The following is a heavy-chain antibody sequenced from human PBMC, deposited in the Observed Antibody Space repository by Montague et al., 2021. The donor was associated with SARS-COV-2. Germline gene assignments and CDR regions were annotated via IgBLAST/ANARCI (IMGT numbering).Heavy chain of an antibody. CDR2: IYYSGST. J-gene: IGHJ5*02. CDR1: GGSISSYY. D-gene: IGHD2-15*01. CDR3: ARLEAGDCSGGSCCSSWFDP. Sequence: SETLSLTCTVSGGSISSYYWSWIRQPPGKRLEWIGYIYYSGSTDYNPSLKSRVTISVDTSKSQFSLKLSSVTAADTAVYYCARLEAGDCSGGSCCSSWFDPWGQGTLVTVSS. V-gene: IGHV4-59*08.